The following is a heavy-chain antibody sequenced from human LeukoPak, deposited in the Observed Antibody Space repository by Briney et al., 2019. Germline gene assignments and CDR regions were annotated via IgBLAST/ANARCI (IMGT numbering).Heavy chain of an antibody. J-gene: IGHJ6*03. CDR1: GGSFSGYY. V-gene: IGHV4-34*01. CDR2: INHSGST. CDR3: ARTPRYYYYYMDV. Sequence: SETLSLTCAVYGGSFSGYYWSWIRQPPGKGLEWIGEINHSGSTNYNPSLKSRVTMSVDTSKNQFSLKLSSVTAADTAVYYCARTPRYYYYYMDVWGKGTTVTVSS.